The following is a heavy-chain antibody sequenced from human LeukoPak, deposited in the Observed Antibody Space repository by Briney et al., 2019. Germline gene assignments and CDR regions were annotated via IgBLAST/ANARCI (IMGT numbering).Heavy chain of an antibody. CDR2: IRSKANSYAT. CDR1: GFTFSGSA. D-gene: IGHD6-19*01. CDR3: AKGSRVSGWLLPFDY. Sequence: GGSLRLSCAASGFTFSGSAMHWVRQASGKGLEWVGRIRSKANSYATAYAASVKGRFTISRDNSKNTLYLQMNSLRAEDTAVYYCAKGSRVSGWLLPFDYWGQGTLVTVSS. V-gene: IGHV3-73*01. J-gene: IGHJ4*02.